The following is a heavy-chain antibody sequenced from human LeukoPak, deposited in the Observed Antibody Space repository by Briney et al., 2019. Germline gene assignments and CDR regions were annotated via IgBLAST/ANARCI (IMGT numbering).Heavy chain of an antibody. V-gene: IGHV4-59*08. J-gene: IGHJ4*02. Sequence: NPSETLSLTCTVSGGSISSYYWSWIRQPPGKGLEWIGYIYYSGSTNYNPSLKSRVTISVDTSKNQFSLKLSSVTAADTAVYYCARLNSYGATFDYWGQGTLVTVSS. CDR3: ARLNSYGATFDY. CDR2: IYYSGST. D-gene: IGHD5-18*01. CDR1: GGSISSYY.